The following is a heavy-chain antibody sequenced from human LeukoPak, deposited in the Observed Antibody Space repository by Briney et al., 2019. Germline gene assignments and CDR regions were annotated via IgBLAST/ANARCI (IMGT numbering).Heavy chain of an antibody. CDR1: GGTFSSYA. D-gene: IGHD2-8*02. J-gene: IGHJ3*02. Sequence: ASVKVSCKASGGTFSSYAISWVRQAPGQGLEWMGGIIPIFGTANYAQKFQGRVTITRDTSTSTAYMELRSLTSDDTAVYYCARSLLVVPDASGEHDAFDMWGQGTMVTVSS. CDR3: ARSLLVVPDASGEHDAFDM. V-gene: IGHV1-69*05. CDR2: IIPIFGTA.